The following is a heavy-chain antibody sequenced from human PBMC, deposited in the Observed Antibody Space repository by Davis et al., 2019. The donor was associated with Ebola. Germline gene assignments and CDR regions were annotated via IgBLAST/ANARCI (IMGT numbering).Heavy chain of an antibody. Sequence: AASVKVSCKASGYTFTSYAISWVRQAPGQGLEWMGGIIPIFGTANYAQKFQGRVTITADKSTSTAYMELSSLRSEDTAVYYCARESRKTWFDPWGQGTLVTVSS. CDR1: GYTFTSYA. D-gene: IGHD2-2*01. J-gene: IGHJ5*02. CDR3: ARESRKTWFDP. V-gene: IGHV1-69*06. CDR2: IIPIFGTA.